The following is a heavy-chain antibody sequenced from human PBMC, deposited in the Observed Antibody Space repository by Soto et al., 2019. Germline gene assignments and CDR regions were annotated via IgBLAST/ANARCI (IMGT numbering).Heavy chain of an antibody. D-gene: IGHD6-13*01. CDR2: IYYSGST. CDR3: ARPLPSGSSWSQWFDP. Sequence: SETLSLTCTVSGGSISSGGYYWSWIRQHPGKGLEWIGCIYYSGSTYYNPSLKSRVTISVDTSKNQFSLKLSSVTAADTAVYYCARPLPSGSSWSQWFDPWGQGTLVTVSS. CDR1: GGSISSGGYY. V-gene: IGHV4-31*03. J-gene: IGHJ5*02.